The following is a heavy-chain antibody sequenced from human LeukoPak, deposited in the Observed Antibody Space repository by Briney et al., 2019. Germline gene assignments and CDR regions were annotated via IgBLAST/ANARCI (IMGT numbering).Heavy chain of an antibody. CDR3: AHSKRWLQSNPFDY. V-gene: IGHV2-5*01. D-gene: IGHD5-24*01. J-gene: IGHJ4*02. CDR1: GFSLSTSGVG. CDR2: IYWNDDK. Sequence: SGPTLVKPTQTLTLTCTFSGFSLSTSGVGVGWIRQPPGKALEWLALIYWNDDKRYSPSLKSRLTITKDTSKNQVVLTMINMDPVDTATYYCAHSKRWLQSNPFDYWGQGTLVTVSS.